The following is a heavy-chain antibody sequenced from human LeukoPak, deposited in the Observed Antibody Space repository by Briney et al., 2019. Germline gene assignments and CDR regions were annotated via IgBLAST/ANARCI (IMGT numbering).Heavy chain of an antibody. CDR1: GFTFSNYA. Sequence: GGSLRLSCAASGFTFSNYAMSWVRQAPGKGLEWVSAISGSGGSTYYADSIKGRFTISRDNAKNSLYLQMNSLRAEDTALYYCARRVDTAMALDYWGQGTLVTVSS. D-gene: IGHD5-18*01. CDR2: ISGSGGST. V-gene: IGHV3-23*01. CDR3: ARRVDTAMALDY. J-gene: IGHJ4*02.